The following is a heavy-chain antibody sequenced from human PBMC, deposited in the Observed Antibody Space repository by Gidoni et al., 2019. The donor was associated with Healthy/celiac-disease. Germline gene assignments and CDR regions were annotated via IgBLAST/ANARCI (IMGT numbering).Heavy chain of an antibody. D-gene: IGHD3-22*01. J-gene: IGHJ4*02. CDR1: GFTFSSSA. V-gene: IGHV3-23*01. Sequence: EVQLFASGGGLGQPGGSLKLSCAASGFTFSSSAISWVRQAPGKGLEWVSAISGSGGSTYYADSVKGRFNISRDNSKNTLYLQMNSLRAEETAVYYWAKGSPDYDDSSGYYLVYWGQGTLVTVSS. CDR2: ISGSGGST. CDR3: AKGSPDYDDSSGYYLVY.